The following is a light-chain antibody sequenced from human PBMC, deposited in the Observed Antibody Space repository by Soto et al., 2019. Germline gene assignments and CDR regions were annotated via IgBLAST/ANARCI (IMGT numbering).Light chain of an antibody. CDR1: QTIRGL. J-gene: IGKJ5*01. CDR2: DTS. CDR3: QQRHNWPIT. V-gene: IGKV3-11*01. Sequence: EIVLTQSPATLSLSPGERATLSCRTSQTIRGLLNWYQQRPGQAPRLLIYDTSNWATAIPARFSGSGSGTDFILTISSLDPEDFGVYFCQQRHNWPITFGQGTRLDI.